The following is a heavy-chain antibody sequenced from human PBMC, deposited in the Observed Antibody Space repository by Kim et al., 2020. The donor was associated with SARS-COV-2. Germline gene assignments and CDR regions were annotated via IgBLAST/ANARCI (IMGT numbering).Heavy chain of an antibody. CDR1: GFTFSSYC. D-gene: IGHD1-26*01. CDR2: ITYDGSNK. J-gene: IGHJ6*02. V-gene: IGHV3-30*18. CDR3: AKGGASDV. Sequence: GGSLRLSCAASGFTFSSYCMHWVRQAPGKGLEWVSVITYDGSNKYYSDSVKGRFTISRDNSKNSLYLQMNSLRAEDTAVYYCAKGGASDVWGQGTTVTVS.